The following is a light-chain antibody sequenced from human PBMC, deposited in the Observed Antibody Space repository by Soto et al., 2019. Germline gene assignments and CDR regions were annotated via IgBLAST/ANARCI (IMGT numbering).Light chain of an antibody. CDR1: SSDVGAYNY. J-gene: IGLJ3*02. V-gene: IGLV2-14*01. Sequence: QSALTQPRSVSGSPGQSVTISCTGTSSDVGAYNYVSWYQQHPGKAPKFMIYEVSNRPSGVSNRFSGSKSGNTASLTISGLQAEDEADYYCSSYTSSSTLVFGGGTKLTVL. CDR3: SSYTSSSTLV. CDR2: EVS.